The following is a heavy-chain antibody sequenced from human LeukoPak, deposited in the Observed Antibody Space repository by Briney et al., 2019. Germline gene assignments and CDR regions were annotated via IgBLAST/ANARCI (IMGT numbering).Heavy chain of an antibody. Sequence: SETLTLTCTASGCSFTDYYWGWIRQPPGKGLEWIGSIYYRGNTVYNPSSRNRGSISLDANDSRFSLNQISVTTADTTVEFCTRERDHGTKVSSGQRTLVTAS. J-gene: IGHJ5*02. CDR3: TRERDHGTKVS. D-gene: IGHD1-26*01. V-gene: IGHV4-39*07. CDR1: GCSFTDYY. CDR2: IYYRGNT.